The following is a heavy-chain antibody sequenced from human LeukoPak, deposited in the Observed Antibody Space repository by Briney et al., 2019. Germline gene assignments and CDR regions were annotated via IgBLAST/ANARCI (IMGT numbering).Heavy chain of an antibody. CDR3: ARTETIAASYYYYYMDV. CDR1: GGAIDNYY. J-gene: IGHJ6*03. CDR2: VYYSGTI. V-gene: IGHV4-59*12. D-gene: IGHD6-13*01. Sequence: SETLSLTCTVSGGAIDNYYWSWIRQPPGKGLEWIAYVYYSGTINYNPSLKSRVTMSVDTSKNQFSLKLSSVTAADTAVYYCARTETIAASYYYYYMDVWGKGTTVTVSS.